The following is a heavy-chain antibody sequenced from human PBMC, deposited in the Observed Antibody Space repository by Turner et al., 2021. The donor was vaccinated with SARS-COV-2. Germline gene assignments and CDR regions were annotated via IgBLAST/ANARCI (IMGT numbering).Heavy chain of an antibody. CDR3: ARDRDYDSSGYWEQS. Sequence: QVQLVQSGAEVKKPGSSVKVSCTASGGTFNSYAITWVRQAPGQGLEWMGGIIPIFGTANYAQKFQGRVTITADKSTSTAYMELSSLTSEDTAVYYCARDRDYDSSGYWEQSWGQGTLVTVSS. D-gene: IGHD3-22*01. CDR2: IIPIFGTA. J-gene: IGHJ4*02. V-gene: IGHV1-69*06. CDR1: GGTFNSYA.